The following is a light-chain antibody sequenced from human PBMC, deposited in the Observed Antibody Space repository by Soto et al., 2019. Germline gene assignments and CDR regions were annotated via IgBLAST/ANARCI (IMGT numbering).Light chain of an antibody. Sequence: EIVLTQSPGTLSLSPGERATLSCRASQSVSSSYLAWYQQKPGQAPRLLIYGASSRATGIPDRFSGSGSGTDVTLTISRLEPEDFAVYYCQQYGSSPPRTFGQGTKLEIK. V-gene: IGKV3-20*01. J-gene: IGKJ2*01. CDR3: QQYGSSPPRT. CDR2: GAS. CDR1: QSVSSSY.